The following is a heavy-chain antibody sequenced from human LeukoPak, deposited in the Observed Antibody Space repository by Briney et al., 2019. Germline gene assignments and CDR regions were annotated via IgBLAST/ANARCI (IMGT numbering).Heavy chain of an antibody. J-gene: IGHJ4*02. Sequence: PGGSLRLSCAAYGFTFSIYAMHWVRQAPGKGLEWVAVISYDGSNKYYADSVKGRFTISRDNSKNTLYLQMNSLRAEDTAVYYCASYYGSGSYYNGPIDYWGQGTLVTVSS. CDR1: GFTFSIYA. CDR3: ASYYGSGSYYNGPIDY. D-gene: IGHD3-10*01. CDR2: ISYDGSNK. V-gene: IGHV3-30-3*01.